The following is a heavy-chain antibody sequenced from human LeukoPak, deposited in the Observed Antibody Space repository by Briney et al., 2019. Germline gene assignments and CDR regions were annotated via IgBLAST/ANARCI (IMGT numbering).Heavy chain of an antibody. J-gene: IGHJ5*02. CDR3: ARGANLEWFNNWFDP. V-gene: IGHV4-61*02. CDR2: IYTSGST. Sequence: PSETLSLTCTVSGGSISSGSYYWSWIRQPAGKGLEWIGRIYTSGSTNYNPSLKSRVTISVDTSKNQFSLKLSSVTAADTAVYYCARGANLEWFNNWFDPWGQGTLVTVSS. CDR1: GGSISSGSYY. D-gene: IGHD3-3*01.